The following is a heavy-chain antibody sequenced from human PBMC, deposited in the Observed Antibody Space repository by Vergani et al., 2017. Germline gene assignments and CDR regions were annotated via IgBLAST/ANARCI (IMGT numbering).Heavy chain of an antibody. CDR2: INPSGGST. CDR3: ARPHGDILPPDPRRRDY. V-gene: IGHV1-46*03. Sequence: QVMLVQSGAEVKKPGASVRVSCKTSGYTFTNYYIHWVRQAPGQGLEWMGIINPSGGSTTYAKQFKGRLTMTRDTSTSTVDMDLSNLRSEDTAVYYCARPHGDILPPDPRRRDYWGQGTLVTVSS. CDR1: GYTFTNYY. J-gene: IGHJ4*02.